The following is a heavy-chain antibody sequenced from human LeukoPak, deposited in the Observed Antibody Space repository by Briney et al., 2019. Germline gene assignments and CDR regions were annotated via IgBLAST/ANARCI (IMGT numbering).Heavy chain of an antibody. CDR1: GYSISSGYY. CDR3: ARHTPGGMDV. CDR2: IYHSGST. D-gene: IGHD2-2*02. V-gene: IGHV4-38-2*01. Sequence: SETLSLTCAVSGYSISSGYYWGWIRQPPGKGLEWIGSIYHSGSTYYNPSLKSRVTISVDTSKNQFSLKLSSVTAADTAVYYCARHTPGGMDVWGQGTTVTVSS. J-gene: IGHJ6*02.